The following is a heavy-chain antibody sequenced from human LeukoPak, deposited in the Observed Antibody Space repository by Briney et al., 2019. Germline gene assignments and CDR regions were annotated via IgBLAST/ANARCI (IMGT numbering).Heavy chain of an antibody. Sequence: GGSLRLSCAASGFTFSGYWMSWVRQAPGRGLEWVANIRYDEREKHYVDSVKGRFTISRDNAKKSLYLQMNGLRAEDTALYYCAREGTVTAYNFDYWGLGTLVTVSS. J-gene: IGHJ4*02. CDR3: AREGTVTAYNFDY. V-gene: IGHV3-7*05. CDR2: IRYDEREK. D-gene: IGHD4-17*01. CDR1: GFTFSGYW.